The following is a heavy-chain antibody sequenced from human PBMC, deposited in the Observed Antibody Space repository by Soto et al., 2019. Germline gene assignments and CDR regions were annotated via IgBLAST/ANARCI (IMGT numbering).Heavy chain of an antibody. CDR2: ISGSGGST. Sequence: PWGSLRLSCAASGFTVSSHAMTWVRQTPGKGLEWVSTISGSGGSTYYADSVKGRFTISRDNSKNTLYLQMNSLRAEDTAVYYCARPQFCSGGSCYSGVLLPFDYWGQGALVTVSS. V-gene: IGHV3-23*01. J-gene: IGHJ4*02. CDR1: GFTVSSHA. CDR3: ARPQFCSGGSCYSGVLLPFDY. D-gene: IGHD2-15*01.